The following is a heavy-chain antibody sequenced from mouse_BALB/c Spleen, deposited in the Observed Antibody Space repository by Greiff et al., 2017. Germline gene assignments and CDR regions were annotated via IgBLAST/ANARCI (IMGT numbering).Heavy chain of an antibody. V-gene: IGHV4-1*02. CDR1: GFDFSRYW. D-gene: IGHD2-4*01. CDR3: ARPGDYDGRDYYAMDY. Sequence: DVHLVESGGGLVQPGGSLKLSCAASGFDFSRYWMSWVRQAPGKGLEWIGEINPDSSTINYTPSLKDKFIISRDNAKNTLYLQMSKVRSEDTALYYCARPGDYDGRDYYAMDYWGQGTSVTVSS. CDR2: INPDSSTI. J-gene: IGHJ4*01.